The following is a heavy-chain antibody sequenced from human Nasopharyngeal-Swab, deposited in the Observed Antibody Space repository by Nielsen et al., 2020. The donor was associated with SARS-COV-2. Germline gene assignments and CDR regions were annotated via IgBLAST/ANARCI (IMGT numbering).Heavy chain of an antibody. J-gene: IGHJ5*02. CDR3: ARALRDVTGPSGWFDP. D-gene: IGHD1-20*01. CDR1: GYTLTELS. Sequence: ASVKVSCKVSGYTLTELSMHWVRQAPGKGLEWMGGFDPEDGETIYAQKFQGRVTMTEDTSTDTAYMELSSLRSEDTAVYYCARALRDVTGPSGWFDPWGQGTLVTVSS. V-gene: IGHV1-24*01. CDR2: FDPEDGET.